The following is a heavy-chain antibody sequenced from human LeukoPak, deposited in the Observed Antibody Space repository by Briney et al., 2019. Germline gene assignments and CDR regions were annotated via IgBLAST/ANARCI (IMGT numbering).Heavy chain of an antibody. J-gene: IGHJ6*02. V-gene: IGHV1-8*01. Sequence: ASVKVSCTASGYTFTNYDINWVRQATGQGLEWMGWMNPDSGSTGYAQKFQGRVTMTRSTSISTAYMELSSLRSEDTAVYYCARGGDAGRMDVWGQGTTVTVSS. CDR2: MNPDSGST. CDR3: ARGGDAGRMDV. D-gene: IGHD3-10*01. CDR1: GYTFTNYD.